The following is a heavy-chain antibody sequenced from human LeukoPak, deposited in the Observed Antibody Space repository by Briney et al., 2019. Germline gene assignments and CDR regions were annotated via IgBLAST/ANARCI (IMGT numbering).Heavy chain of an antibody. CDR3: ARASTGPYYDILTGQYDPDYWYFDL. J-gene: IGHJ2*01. V-gene: IGHV3-23*01. Sequence: GGSLRLSCAASGFTFNNYAMSWVRQAPGKGLEWVSAISGSGGSTYYADSVKGRFTISRDNSKNTLYLQMNSLRAEDTAVYYCARASTGPYYDILTGQYDPDYWYFDLWGRGTLVTVSS. CDR1: GFTFNNYA. CDR2: ISGSGGST. D-gene: IGHD3-9*01.